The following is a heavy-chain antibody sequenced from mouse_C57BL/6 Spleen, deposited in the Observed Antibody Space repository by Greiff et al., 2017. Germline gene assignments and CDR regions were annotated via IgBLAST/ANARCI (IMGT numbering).Heavy chain of an antibody. CDR2: IYPSSGYT. CDR1: GYTFPSYW. D-gene: IGHD1-1*01. Sequence: VQLHQSGAELAKPGASVTLSCKASGYTFPSYWLHWVKQRPGQGLEWIGYIYPSSGYTKYNQKFKDKATVTADKSSSTAYMQLSSLTYEDSAVYYCAREGITTVGDYWGQGTLVTVSA. CDR3: AREGITTVGDY. V-gene: IGHV1-7*01. J-gene: IGHJ3*01.